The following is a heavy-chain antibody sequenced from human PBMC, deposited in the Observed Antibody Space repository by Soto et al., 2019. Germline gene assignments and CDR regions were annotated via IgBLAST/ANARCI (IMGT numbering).Heavy chain of an antibody. J-gene: IGHJ4*02. V-gene: IGHV4-59*13. Sequence: SETLSLTCTVPRGSISSYYWSWIRQPPGKGLEWIGYISYSGNTNYNASLKSRVTISVDTSTNQFSLRVTSVTAADTAVYYCARIRGLGEVSAYYDYWGQGALVTVSS. CDR2: ISYSGNT. CDR1: RGSISSYY. D-gene: IGHD3-16*02. CDR3: ARIRGLGEVSAYYDY.